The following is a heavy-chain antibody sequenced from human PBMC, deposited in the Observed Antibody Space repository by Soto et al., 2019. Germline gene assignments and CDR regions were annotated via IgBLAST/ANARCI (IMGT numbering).Heavy chain of an antibody. D-gene: IGHD4-17*01. Sequence: QVQLVQSGAEVKKPGSSVKVSCKASGGTFSSYAISWVRQAPGQGLEWMGGIIPIFGTANYAQKFQGRVTITADESTSTAYMELSSLRSEDTALYYCARDATVTTDYYYYYGMDVWGQGTTVTVSS. CDR3: ARDATVTTDYYYYYGMDV. CDR1: GGTFSSYA. V-gene: IGHV1-69*12. CDR2: IIPIFGTA. J-gene: IGHJ6*02.